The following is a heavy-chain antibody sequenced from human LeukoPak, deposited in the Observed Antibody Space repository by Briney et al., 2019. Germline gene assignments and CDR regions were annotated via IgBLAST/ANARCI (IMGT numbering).Heavy chain of an antibody. CDR3: AREAGRGWTFEY. Sequence: SQALSLTCAISGDSVSSNSAAWNWIRQSPSRGLEWLGRTYNSSRWYNDYAVSVRSRITINPDTSKNQFSLQLSSVTPEDSAVYYCAREAGRGWTFEYWGQGALVTVS. CDR1: GDSVSSNSAA. J-gene: IGHJ4*02. D-gene: IGHD6-19*01. CDR2: TYNSSRWYN. V-gene: IGHV6-1*01.